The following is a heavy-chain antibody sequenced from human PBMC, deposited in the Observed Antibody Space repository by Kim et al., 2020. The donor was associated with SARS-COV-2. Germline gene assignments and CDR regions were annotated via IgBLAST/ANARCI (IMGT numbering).Heavy chain of an antibody. CDR1: GYSISSGYY. CDR2: IYHSGST. CDR3: ASSGYSYGYLYYFDY. Sequence: SETLSLTCTVSGYSISSGYYWGWIRQPPGKGLEWIGSIYHSGSTYYNPSLKSRVTISVDTSKNQFSLKLSSVTAADTAVYYCASSGYSYGYLYYFDYWGQGTLVTVSS. J-gene: IGHJ4*02. D-gene: IGHD5-18*01. V-gene: IGHV4-38-2*02.